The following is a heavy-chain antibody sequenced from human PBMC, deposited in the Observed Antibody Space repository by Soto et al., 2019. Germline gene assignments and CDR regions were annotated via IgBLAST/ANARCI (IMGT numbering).Heavy chain of an antibody. D-gene: IGHD2-15*01. CDR3: ARVRAELGYCSGASCLPYYYGMDV. CDR2: IGAYNGNT. CDR1: GYTFTSYG. J-gene: IGHJ6*02. Sequence: QVQLVQSGAEVKKPGASVKVSCTASGYTFTSYGISWVRQAPGQGLEWMGWIGAYNGNTNYAQKVQGRVTMTTDTSTSTIYMDLRSLTPDDTAVYYCARVRAELGYCSGASCLPYYYGMDVWGQGTTVTDSS. V-gene: IGHV1-18*04.